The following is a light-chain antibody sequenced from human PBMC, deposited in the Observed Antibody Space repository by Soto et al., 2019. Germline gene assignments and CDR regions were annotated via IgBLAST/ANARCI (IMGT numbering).Light chain of an antibody. V-gene: IGKV1-9*01. J-gene: IGKJ1*01. CDR3: QQLNGSPWT. CDR2: GAS. Sequence: IQLPQSPSSLSSSVGDIVTITCRASPAIASFLVWYQQKPGKAPKLLIYGASTLQSGVPSRFSVSKSWSDYTLTIASLQPEDCANDDCQQLNGSPWTFGQGTKVEIK. CDR1: PAIASF.